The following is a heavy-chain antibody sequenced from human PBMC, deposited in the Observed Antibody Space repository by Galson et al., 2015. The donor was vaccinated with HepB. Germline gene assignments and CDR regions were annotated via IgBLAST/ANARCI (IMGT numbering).Heavy chain of an antibody. CDR2: IRQDGSEK. D-gene: IGHD3-10*01. V-gene: IGHV3-7*03. J-gene: IGHJ4*02. Sequence: SLRLSCAASGFTFSSYWMSWVRQAPGKGLEWVANIRQDGSEKYYVDSVKGRFTISGDNAKNSLYLQMNSLRAEDTAVYYCARGGIWFGELLSFDYWGQGTLVTVSS. CDR1: GFTFSSYW. CDR3: ARGGIWFGELLSFDY.